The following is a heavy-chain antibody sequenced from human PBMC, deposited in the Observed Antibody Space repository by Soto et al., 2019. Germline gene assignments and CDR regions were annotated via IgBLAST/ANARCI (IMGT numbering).Heavy chain of an antibody. V-gene: IGHV3-23*01. D-gene: IGHD3-10*01. CDR2: ISGSGGST. Sequence: HPVGSLRLSCAASGFTFSSYAMSWVRQAPGKGLEWVSAISGSGGSTYYADSVKGRFTISRDNSKNTLYLQMNSLRAEDTAVYHCGGSVPTYYYYGMDVWGQGTTVTVSS. CDR3: GGSVPTYYYYGMDV. CDR1: GFTFSSYA. J-gene: IGHJ6*02.